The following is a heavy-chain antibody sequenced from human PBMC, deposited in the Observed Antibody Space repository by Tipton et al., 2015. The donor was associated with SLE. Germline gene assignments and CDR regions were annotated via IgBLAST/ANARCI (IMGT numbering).Heavy chain of an antibody. CDR1: GGSFSSGNYY. Sequence: TLSLTCSVSGGSFSSGNYYWSWIRQPAGKGLEWLGYIYTSGSTNYNPSLKGRVTISIDTSKNQLSLKLRSVTAADTAVYFCAREAYSYDNWGQGILVTVSP. V-gene: IGHV4-61*09. CDR3: AREAYSYDN. J-gene: IGHJ4*02. D-gene: IGHD3-10*01. CDR2: IYTSGST.